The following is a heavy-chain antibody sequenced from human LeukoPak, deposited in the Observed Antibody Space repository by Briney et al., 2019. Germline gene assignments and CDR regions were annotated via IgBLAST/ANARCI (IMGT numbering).Heavy chain of an antibody. J-gene: IGHJ4*02. CDR3: ATDPPSSGYYTGFDY. D-gene: IGHD3-22*01. CDR2: FDPEDGET. CDR1: GYTLTELS. V-gene: IGHV1-24*01. Sequence: ASVKVSCTVSGYTLTELSMHWVRQAPGKGLEWMGGFDPEDGETIYAQKFQGRVTMTEDTSTDTAYMELSSLRSEDTAVYYCATDPPSSGYYTGFDYWGQGTLVTVSS.